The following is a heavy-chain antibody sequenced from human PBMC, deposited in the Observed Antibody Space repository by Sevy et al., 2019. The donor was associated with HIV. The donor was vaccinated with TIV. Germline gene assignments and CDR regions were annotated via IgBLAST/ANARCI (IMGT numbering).Heavy chain of an antibody. D-gene: IGHD3-9*01. J-gene: IGHJ4*02. Sequence: GGSLRLSCAASGFTFSSYNMNWVRQAPGKGLEWVSSISSSRSYIYYADSVKGRFTISRDNAKNSLYLQMNSLRAEDTAVYYCARSPPYYDILTGYSDYWGQGTLVTVSS. CDR2: ISSSRSYI. CDR3: ARSPPYYDILTGYSDY. V-gene: IGHV3-21*01. CDR1: GFTFSSYN.